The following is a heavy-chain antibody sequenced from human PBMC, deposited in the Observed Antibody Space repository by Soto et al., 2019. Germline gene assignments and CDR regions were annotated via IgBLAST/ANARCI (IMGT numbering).Heavy chain of an antibody. J-gene: IGHJ4*02. CDR3: AADLAVAGTNDY. CDR1: GFTFTSSA. D-gene: IGHD6-19*01. CDR2: IVVGSGNT. V-gene: IGHV1-58*01. Sequence: ASVKVSCKASGFTFTSSAVQWVRQARGQRLEWIGWIVVGSGNTNYAQKFQERVTITRDMSTSTAYMELSSLRSEDTAVYYCAADLAVAGTNDYWGQGTLVTVSS.